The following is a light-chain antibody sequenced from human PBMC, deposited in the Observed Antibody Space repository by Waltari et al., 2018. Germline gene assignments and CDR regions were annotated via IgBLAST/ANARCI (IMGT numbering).Light chain of an antibody. V-gene: IGLV3-21*04. CDR3: HVWHPHVDPGV. Sequence: SYVVTQPPSVSVAPGETATTTCGGDNIGTSSVHWHQQKAGQAPVLVIFYDRDRPSGIPDRFSGSNSGNTATLTISRVEAGDEARYYCHVWHPHVDPGVFGTGTEVTVL. J-gene: IGLJ1*01. CDR2: YDR. CDR1: NIGTSS.